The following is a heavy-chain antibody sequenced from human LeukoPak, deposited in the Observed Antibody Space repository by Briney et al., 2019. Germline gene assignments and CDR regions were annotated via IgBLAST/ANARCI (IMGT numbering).Heavy chain of an antibody. D-gene: IGHD2-2*01. Sequence: ASETLSLTCTVSGGSISSGGYYWSWIRQHPGKGLERIWYIYYSGSTYYNPSLKSRYTISVGTSKNQFSLKLSSVTAADTAVYYCAGRFPTTSSTNYYYYGMDVWGKGTTVTVSS. V-gene: IGHV4-31*03. J-gene: IGHJ6*04. CDR2: IYYSGST. CDR3: AGRFPTTSSTNYYYYGMDV. CDR1: GGSISSGGYY.